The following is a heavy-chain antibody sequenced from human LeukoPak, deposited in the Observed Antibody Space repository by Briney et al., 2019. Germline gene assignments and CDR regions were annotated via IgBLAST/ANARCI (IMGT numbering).Heavy chain of an antibody. D-gene: IGHD4-11*01. Sequence: GGSLRHSCSASGFHFSTYTMNWVRQARGKGVERVSYISSRSTTINYADSVKGRFTISRNTAKNSLYLQMSSLRDEDTAVYYCARDGDSTGRDFDYWGQVTMVTV. J-gene: IGHJ4*02. V-gene: IGHV3-48*02. CDR1: GFHFSTYT. CDR3: ARDGDSTGRDFDY. CDR2: ISSRSTTI.